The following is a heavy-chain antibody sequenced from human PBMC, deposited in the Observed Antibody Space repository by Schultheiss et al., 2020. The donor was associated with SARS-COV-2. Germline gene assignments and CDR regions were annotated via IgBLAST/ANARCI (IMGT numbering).Heavy chain of an antibody. J-gene: IGHJ4*02. CDR1: GGSISSGGYY. CDR3: ARVPCSGGNCYLDLLDY. CDR2: IYYSGSS. Sequence: SQTLSLTCTVSGGSISSGGYYWSWIRQHPGKGLEWIGYIYYSGSSNYNPSLKSRVTISVDTSKNQFSLKLTSVTAADTAVYYCARVPCSGGNCYLDLLDYWGQGTLVTVSS. D-gene: IGHD2-15*01. V-gene: IGHV4-31*03.